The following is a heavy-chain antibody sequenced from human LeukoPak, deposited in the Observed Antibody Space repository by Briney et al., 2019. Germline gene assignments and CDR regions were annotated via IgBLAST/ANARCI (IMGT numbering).Heavy chain of an antibody. V-gene: IGHV3-48*01. D-gene: IGHD2-15*01. Sequence: GGSLRLSCAASGFTFSSSTMNWVRQAPGKGLEWVSSISSGATTIYYADSVKGRFTVSRDNAKNSLYLQMRSLRADDTAVYYCARDGGSFFPLDCWGQGTLATVSS. CDR3: ARDGGSFFPLDC. J-gene: IGHJ4*02. CDR1: GFTFSSST. CDR2: ISSGATTI.